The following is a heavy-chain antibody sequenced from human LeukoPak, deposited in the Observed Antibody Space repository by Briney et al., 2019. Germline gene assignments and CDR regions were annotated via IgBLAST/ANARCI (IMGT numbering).Heavy chain of an antibody. Sequence: ASVKVSCKASGYTFTGYYMHWVRQAPGQGLEWMGWINPNSGGTNYAQKFQGRVTMTRDTSISTAYMELSRLRSDDTAVYYCARGPYYYDSSGFNWFDPWGQGTLVTVSS. CDR2: INPNSGGT. CDR1: GYTFTGYY. V-gene: IGHV1-2*02. CDR3: ARGPYYYDSSGFNWFDP. D-gene: IGHD3-22*01. J-gene: IGHJ5*02.